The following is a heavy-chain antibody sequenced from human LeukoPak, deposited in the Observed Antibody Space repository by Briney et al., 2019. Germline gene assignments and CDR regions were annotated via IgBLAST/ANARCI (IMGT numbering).Heavy chain of an antibody. J-gene: IGHJ6*03. V-gene: IGHV4-4*07. CDR1: GGSNSSYY. CDR3: ARDLGQQLVYYYYYMDV. Sequence: SETLSLTCTVSGGSNSSYYWSWIRQPAGKGLEWIGRIYTSGSTNYNPSLKSRVTMSVDTSKNQFSLKLSSVTAADTAVYYCARDLGQQLVYYYYYMDVWGKGTTVTVSS. D-gene: IGHD6-13*01. CDR2: IYTSGST.